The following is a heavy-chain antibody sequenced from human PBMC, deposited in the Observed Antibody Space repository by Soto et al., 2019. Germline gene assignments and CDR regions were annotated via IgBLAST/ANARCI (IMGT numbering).Heavy chain of an antibody. CDR2: IFYSGIT. J-gene: IGHJ4*02. CDR3: ARHYPIGNNWNYFDY. Sequence: LETLPLTCTVSGGSSISYYWGWIRQPTGKGLEWIGYIFYSGITNYNPSLESRVTISVDTSKNQFSLKVNSVTAADTAVYYCARHYPIGNNWNYFDYWGQGTLVTVSS. V-gene: IGHV4-59*08. D-gene: IGHD1-1*01. CDR1: GGSSISYY.